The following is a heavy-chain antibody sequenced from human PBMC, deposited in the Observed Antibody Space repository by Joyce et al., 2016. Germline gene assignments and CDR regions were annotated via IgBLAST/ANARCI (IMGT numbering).Heavy chain of an antibody. Sequence: QVQLVQSGAEVKKPGASVKVSCKASGYTSTTYTMHWVRQAPGQRLEWMGWNNAGNGNTEYAQKFQGRVTITRDTSASIAYMELSSLRSEDTAVYYCARDAPPTYYYDSSGLPDAFDIWGQGTMVTVSS. J-gene: IGHJ3*02. CDR3: ARDAPPTYYYDSSGLPDAFDI. CDR2: NNAGNGNT. CDR1: GYTSTTYT. V-gene: IGHV1-3*01. D-gene: IGHD3-22*01.